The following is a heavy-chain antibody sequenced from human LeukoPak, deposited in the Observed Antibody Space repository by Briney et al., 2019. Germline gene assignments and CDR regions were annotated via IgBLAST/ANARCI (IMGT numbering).Heavy chain of an antibody. V-gene: IGHV1-2*02. CDR3: ARARGEYRYSGSYWCLDY. CDR1: GYTFTSYD. Sequence: GASVKVSCKASGYTFTSYDINWVRQATGQGLEWMGWINPNSGDTNYAQKFQGRVTMTRDTSISTAYMELSRLRSDDTAVYYCARARGEYRYSGSYWCLDYWGQGPLVTVSS. J-gene: IGHJ4*02. D-gene: IGHD1-26*01. CDR2: INPNSGDT.